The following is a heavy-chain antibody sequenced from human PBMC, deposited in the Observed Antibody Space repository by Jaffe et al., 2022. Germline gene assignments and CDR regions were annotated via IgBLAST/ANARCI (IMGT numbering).Heavy chain of an antibody. CDR1: GFTVSSNY. V-gene: IGHV3-66*02. J-gene: IGHJ4*02. CDR3: AREKGGSGSYYDYFDY. D-gene: IGHD3-10*01. Sequence: EVQLVESGGGLVQPGGSLRLSCAASGFTVSSNYMSWVRQAPGKGLEWVSVIYSGGSTYYADSVKGRFTISRDNSKNTLYLQMNSLRAEDTAVYYCAREKGGSGSYYDYFDYWGQGTLVTVSS. CDR2: IYSGGST.